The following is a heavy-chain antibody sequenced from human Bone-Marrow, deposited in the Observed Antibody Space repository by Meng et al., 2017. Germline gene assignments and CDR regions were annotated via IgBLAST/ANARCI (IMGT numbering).Heavy chain of an antibody. J-gene: IGHJ1*01. CDR2: INHSGST. CDR1: GGSFSGYY. V-gene: IGHV4-34*01. D-gene: IGHD1-1*01. Sequence: QVQLQQWGAGRLKPSETLALTGAVYGGSFSGYYWSWIRQPPGKGLEWIGEINHSGSTNYNPSLKSRVTISVDTSKNQFSLKLSSVTAADTAVYYCARGTRPLLFQHWGQGTLVTVSS. CDR3: ARGTRPLLFQH.